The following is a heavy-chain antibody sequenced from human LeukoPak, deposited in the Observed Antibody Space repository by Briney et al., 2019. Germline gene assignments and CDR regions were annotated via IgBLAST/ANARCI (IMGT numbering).Heavy chain of an antibody. CDR1: GGSISSGGYY. D-gene: IGHD2-2*01. CDR2: IYYSGST. J-gene: IGHJ5*02. Sequence: SETLSLTCTVSGGSISSGGYYWSWIRQHPGKGLEWIGYIYYSGSTYYNPSLKSRVTISVDTSKNQFSLKLSSVTAADTAVYYCARIYCSSTSCYFDPWGQGTLVTVSS. CDR3: ARIYCSSTSCYFDP. V-gene: IGHV4-31*03.